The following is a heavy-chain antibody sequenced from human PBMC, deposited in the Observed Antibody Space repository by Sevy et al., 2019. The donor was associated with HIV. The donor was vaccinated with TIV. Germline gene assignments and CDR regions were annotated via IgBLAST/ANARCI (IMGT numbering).Heavy chain of an antibody. CDR2: IWYDGTNK. J-gene: IGHJ4*02. D-gene: IGHD3-10*02. CDR1: GFSISGYG. CDR3: AGHKRDDVPF. Sequence: GGSLRLSCAASGFSISGYGMHWVRQAPGKGLEWVAVIWYDGTNKEYADSVKGRFTISRDNSKNTLYLQMGSLRADDTATYFCAGHKRDDVPFWGQGTQVTVSS. V-gene: IGHV3-33*01.